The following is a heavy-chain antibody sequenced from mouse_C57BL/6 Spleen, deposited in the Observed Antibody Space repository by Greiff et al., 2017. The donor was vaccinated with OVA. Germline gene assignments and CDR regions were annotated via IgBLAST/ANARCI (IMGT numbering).Heavy chain of an antibody. CDR3: ARSGQGPFDY. V-gene: IGHV1-55*01. D-gene: IGHD3-2*02. CDR2: IHPGSGST. J-gene: IGHJ2*01. Sequence: QVQLQQPGAELVKPGASVKMSCKASGYTFTSYWITWVKQRPGQGLEWIGDIHPGSGSTNYNEKFKSKATLTVDTSSSTAYMQLSSLTSDDAAVYYCARSGQGPFDYWGQGTTLTVSS. CDR1: GYTFTSYW.